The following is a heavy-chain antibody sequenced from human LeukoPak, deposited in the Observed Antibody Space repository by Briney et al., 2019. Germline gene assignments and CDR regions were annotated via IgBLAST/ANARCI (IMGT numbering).Heavy chain of an antibody. CDR2: MNPTSGVT. D-gene: IGHD3-9*01. Sequence: ASVKVSCKASGYTFSDHYIHWVRQAPGQGPEWMGWMNPTSGVTKYAQKFQARVTMTRDTSNSTAYMDLTGLKPDDTAVYYCARARVVLRYIGESMDVWGQGTTVTVSS. V-gene: IGHV1-2*02. CDR1: GYTFSDHY. CDR3: ARARVVLRYIGESMDV. J-gene: IGHJ6*02.